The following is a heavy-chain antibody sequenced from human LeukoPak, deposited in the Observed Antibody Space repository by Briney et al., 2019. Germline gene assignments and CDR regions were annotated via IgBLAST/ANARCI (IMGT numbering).Heavy chain of an antibody. D-gene: IGHD1-26*01. CDR2: IYTSGST. J-gene: IGHJ3*02. V-gene: IGHV4-4*07. CDR1: GGSISSYY. CDR3: AREVFAASSGSYPYGALDI. Sequence: PSETLSLTCTVSGGSISSYYWSWIRQPAGKGLEWIGRIYTSGSTNYNPSLKSRVTMSVDPSKSQFSLKLRSVTAADTAVYYCAREVFAASSGSYPYGALDIWGQGTMVTV.